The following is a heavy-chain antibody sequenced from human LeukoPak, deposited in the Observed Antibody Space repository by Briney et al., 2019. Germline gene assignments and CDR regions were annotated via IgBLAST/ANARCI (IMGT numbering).Heavy chain of an antibody. V-gene: IGHV3-7*01. D-gene: IGHD1-26*01. CDR1: GFPFSSYW. J-gene: IGHJ4*02. CDR2: IKQDGSET. Sequence: GGSLRLSCAASGFPFSSYWMSWVRQAPGKGLEWVANIKQDGSETYYVDSVKGRFTISRDNAKNSLYLQMNSLRAEDTAVYYCARDPDEYSGSYLLPHFDYWGQGTLVTVSS. CDR3: ARDPDEYSGSYLLPHFDY.